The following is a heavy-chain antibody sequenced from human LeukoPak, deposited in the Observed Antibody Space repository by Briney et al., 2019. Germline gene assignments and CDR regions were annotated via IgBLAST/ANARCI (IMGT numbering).Heavy chain of an antibody. CDR1: GYTFTSYG. CDR3: ARQSRRYDSSGYYYFDY. Sequence: GASVKVSCKASGYTFTSYGISWVRQAPGQGLEWMGWISAYNGNTNYAQKLQGRVTMTTDTSTSTAYMELRSLRSDDTAVYYCARQSRRYDSSGYYYFDYWGQGTLVTVSS. V-gene: IGHV1-18*01. J-gene: IGHJ4*02. CDR2: ISAYNGNT. D-gene: IGHD3-22*01.